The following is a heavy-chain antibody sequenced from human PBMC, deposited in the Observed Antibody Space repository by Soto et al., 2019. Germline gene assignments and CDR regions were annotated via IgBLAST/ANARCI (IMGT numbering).Heavy chain of an antibody. CDR3: ARDVAVPGESDRFDY. CDR2: IYHSGIA. J-gene: IGHJ4*02. D-gene: IGHD6-19*01. V-gene: IGHV4-4*02. CDR1: GDSLTTNKW. Sequence: SETLSLTCAVSGDSLTTNKWCSCVRQSPGKGLEWIGEIYHSGIANFNPSLKSRVTMSVDTSKNQFSLILSSVTAADTAIYYCARDVAVPGESDRFDYWGQGTLVTVSS.